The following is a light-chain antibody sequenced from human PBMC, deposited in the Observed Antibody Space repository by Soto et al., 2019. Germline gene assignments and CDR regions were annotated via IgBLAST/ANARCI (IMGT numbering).Light chain of an antibody. CDR1: SSNIGNNA. Sequence: QSVLTQPPSVSEAPRQRVTISCSGSSSNIGNNAVNWYQQLPGKAPKLLIYYDDLLPSGVSDRFSGSKSGTSGSLAISGLQSEDEADYYCAAWDDSLNGPVFGEGTQLTVL. CDR2: YDD. V-gene: IGLV1-36*01. CDR3: AAWDDSLNGPV. J-gene: IGLJ3*02.